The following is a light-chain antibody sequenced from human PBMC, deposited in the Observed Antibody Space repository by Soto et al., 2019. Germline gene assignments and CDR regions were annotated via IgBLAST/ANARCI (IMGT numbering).Light chain of an antibody. CDR3: QQSFSPPYT. CDR2: AAS. CDR1: QSLTSH. J-gene: IGKJ2*01. V-gene: IGKV1-39*01. Sequence: DIQLTQSPSSLSASAGDRVTITCRASQSLTSHLTWYLQKPGEAPKLLIYAASSLQSGVPSRFSGSGSGTDFTLTITSLQPEDFATYYCQQSFSPPYTFGQGTKLEIK.